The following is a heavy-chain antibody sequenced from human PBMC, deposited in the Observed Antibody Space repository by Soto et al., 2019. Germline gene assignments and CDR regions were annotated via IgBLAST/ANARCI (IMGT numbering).Heavy chain of an antibody. V-gene: IGHV3-23*01. CDR1: GFTFNNYA. J-gene: IGHJ4*02. Sequence: EVQLLESGGGLVQPGGSPRLSCAASGFTFNNYAISWVRQAPGKGLEWVSTISGNGGSIFYADAVKGRFTVSRDNSKNTLYLQMNSLRAEDTAVYYCAKAIVVVPAARNHFDFWGQGTLVTVSS. D-gene: IGHD2-2*01. CDR3: AKAIVVVPAARNHFDF. CDR2: ISGNGGSI.